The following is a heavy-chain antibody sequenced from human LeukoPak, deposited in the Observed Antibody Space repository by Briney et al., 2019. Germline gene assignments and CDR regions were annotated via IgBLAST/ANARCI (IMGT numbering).Heavy chain of an antibody. J-gene: IGHJ4*02. V-gene: IGHV3-7*03. CDR1: GFTFSRHW. Sequence: SLRLSCAGSGFTFSRHWMNWVRQAPGKGLEWVANIKQGGGETNYVGSVKGRFTVSRDDANKLVYLQMDSLRADDTAIYYCARGPHYGARTDHLDYWGQGTLVTVSS. CDR3: ARGPHYGARTDHLDY. D-gene: IGHD4/OR15-4a*01. CDR2: IKQGGGET.